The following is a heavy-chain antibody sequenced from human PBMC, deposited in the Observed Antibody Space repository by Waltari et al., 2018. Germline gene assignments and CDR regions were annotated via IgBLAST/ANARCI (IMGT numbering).Heavy chain of an antibody. CDR1: GGPISSYY. Sequence: QVQLQESGPGLVQPSETLSLTCTVSGGPISSYYWSWIRQPPGKGLEWIGYIYYSGSTNYNPSLKSRVTISVDTSKNQFSLKLSSVTAADTAVYYCARRWVGATKDAFDIWGQGTMVTVSS. V-gene: IGHV4-59*08. CDR2: IYYSGST. D-gene: IGHD1-26*01. J-gene: IGHJ3*02. CDR3: ARRWVGATKDAFDI.